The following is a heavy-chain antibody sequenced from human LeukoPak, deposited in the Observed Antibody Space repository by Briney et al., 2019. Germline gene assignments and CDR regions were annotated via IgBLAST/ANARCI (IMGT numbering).Heavy chain of an antibody. CDR1: GGTFSSYA. D-gene: IGHD6-19*01. CDR3: ASLPGHSSGWSFDY. Sequence: SVKVPCKASGGTFSSYAISWVRQAPGQGLEWMGRIIPILGIANYAQKFQGRVTITADKSTSTAYMELSSLRSEDTAVYYCASLPGHSSGWSFDYWGQGTLVTVSS. CDR2: IIPILGIA. J-gene: IGHJ4*02. V-gene: IGHV1-69*04.